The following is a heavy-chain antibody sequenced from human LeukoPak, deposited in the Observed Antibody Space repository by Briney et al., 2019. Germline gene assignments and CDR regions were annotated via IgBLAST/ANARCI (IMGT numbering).Heavy chain of an antibody. CDR1: GFTFSSYA. D-gene: IGHD3-22*01. J-gene: IGHJ4*02. Sequence: GSLRLSCAASGFTFSSYAMSWVRQAPGKGLEWVSAISGSGGSTYYADSVKGRFTISRDNSKNTLYLQMNSLRAEDTAVYYCAKGRRNGYYSFSYFDYWGQGTLVTVSS. CDR2: ISGSGGST. CDR3: AKGRRNGYYSFSYFDY. V-gene: IGHV3-23*01.